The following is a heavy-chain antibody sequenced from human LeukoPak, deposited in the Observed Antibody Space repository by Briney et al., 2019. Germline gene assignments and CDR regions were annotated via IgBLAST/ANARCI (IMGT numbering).Heavy chain of an antibody. D-gene: IGHD6-13*01. Sequence: SETLSLTCTVSGGSISSGDYYWSWIRQPPGKGLEWIGYIYYSGSTYYNPSLKSRVTTSIDTSKNQFSLKMSSVTAADTAVYYCVREVKGYGSSWYQNWFDPGGQGTLVTVSS. CDR3: VREVKGYGSSWYQNWFDP. CDR1: GGSISSGDYY. J-gene: IGHJ5*02. V-gene: IGHV4-30-4*01. CDR2: IYYSGST.